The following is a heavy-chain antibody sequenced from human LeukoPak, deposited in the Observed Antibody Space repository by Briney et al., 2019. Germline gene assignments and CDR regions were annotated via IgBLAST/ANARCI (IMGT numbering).Heavy chain of an antibody. CDR2: ISGSGGST. J-gene: IGHJ4*02. D-gene: IGHD3-22*01. Sequence: QPGGSLRLSCAASGFTFSNYAMSWVRQAPGKGLEWVSAISGSGGSTYYPDPVKGRFTISRDNSKNTLYLQMNSLRAEDTAVYYCAKRGDYYDSRGYPYYFDYWGQGTLVTVSS. CDR3: AKRGDYYDSRGYPYYFDY. V-gene: IGHV3-23*01. CDR1: GFTFSNYA.